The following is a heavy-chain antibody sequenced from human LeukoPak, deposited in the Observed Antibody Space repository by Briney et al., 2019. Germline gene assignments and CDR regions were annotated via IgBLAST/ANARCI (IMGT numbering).Heavy chain of an antibody. V-gene: IGHV3-74*01. J-gene: IGHJ4*02. CDR2: IYSDGRTT. CDR3: AKDHEPYCGGDCFNGDY. Sequence: PGGSLRLSCVASGFTFSSSWMHWVRQAPGKGLVWVSRIYSDGRTTDYADSVKGRFTISRDNAKNMLYLQMSGLYAEDTAVYYCAKDHEPYCGGDCFNGDYWGQGTLVTVSS. D-gene: IGHD2-21*02. CDR1: GFTFSSSW.